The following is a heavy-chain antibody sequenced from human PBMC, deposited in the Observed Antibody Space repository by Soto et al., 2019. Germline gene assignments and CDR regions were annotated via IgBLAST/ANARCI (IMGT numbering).Heavy chain of an antibody. J-gene: IGHJ2*01. D-gene: IGHD6-6*01. CDR2: ISAYNGNT. CDR3: ARDYRTAARRGLWYFDL. Sequence: ASVKVSCKASGYTFTSYGISWVGQAPGQGLEWLGWISAYNGNTNYAQKLQGRVTMTTDTSTSTAYMELRSLRSDDTAVYYCARDYRTAARRGLWYFDLWGRGTLVTVSS. CDR1: GYTFTSYG. V-gene: IGHV1-18*04.